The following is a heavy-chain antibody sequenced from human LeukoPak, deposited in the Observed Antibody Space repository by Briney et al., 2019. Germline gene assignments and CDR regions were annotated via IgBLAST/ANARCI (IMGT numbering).Heavy chain of an antibody. J-gene: IGHJ4*02. D-gene: IGHD3-22*01. V-gene: IGHV3-23*01. CDR1: GFTYKNYT. CDR3: ARSPRHYYDSSGYPDY. Sequence: GGSLRLSCVASGFTYKNYTMSWVRQAPGKGLEWVSAIGGRGPDTYYADSVKGRFTISRDNSKNTLYLQMNSLRAEDTAVYYCARSPRHYYDSSGYPDYWGQGTLVTVSS. CDR2: IGGRGPDT.